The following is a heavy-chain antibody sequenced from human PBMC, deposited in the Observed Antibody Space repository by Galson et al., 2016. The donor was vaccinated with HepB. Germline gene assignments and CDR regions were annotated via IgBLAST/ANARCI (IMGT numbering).Heavy chain of an antibody. CDR3: ARDRRPAGAFKSDRVGAADY. CDR1: GFTFRTYS. D-gene: IGHD1-26*01. V-gene: IGHV3-30*04. CDR2: VSFDGKNK. Sequence: SMRLSCAPSGFTFRTYSMHWVRQAPGKGLEWVALVSFDGKNKFYADSGKGRFNIPKDNSQGTLFLQMNSLRTDDTAVYFCARDRRPAGAFKSDRVGAADYWGQGTLVSVSS. J-gene: IGHJ4*02.